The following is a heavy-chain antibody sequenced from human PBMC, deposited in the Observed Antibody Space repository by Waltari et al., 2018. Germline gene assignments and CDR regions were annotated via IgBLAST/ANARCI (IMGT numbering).Heavy chain of an antibody. V-gene: IGHV3-7*01. CDR1: GFSFTGYW. Sequence: EGQLVESGGGFVQPGGSLRLSCEASGFSFTGYWMSWVRQAPGKGLEWVANIKQDGSEKNYVDSVKGRFTVSRDNAKKSLFLEMNILRVEDTAVYYCARATYYYDNSGRGAFDIWGQGTRVTVSS. CDR3: ARATYYYDNSGRGAFDI. J-gene: IGHJ3*02. CDR2: IKQDGSEK. D-gene: IGHD3-22*01.